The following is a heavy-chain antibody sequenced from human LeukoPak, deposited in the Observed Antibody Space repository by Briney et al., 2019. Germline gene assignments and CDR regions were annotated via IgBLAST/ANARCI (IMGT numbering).Heavy chain of an antibody. Sequence: ASVKVSCKASGGTFSSHAISWVRQAPGQGLEWMGRIIPIFGTANYAQKFQGRVTITADKSTSTAYMELSSLRSEDTAVYYCAREGPRANSYFDYWGQGTLVTVSS. CDR1: GGTFSSHA. CDR2: IIPIFGTA. D-gene: IGHD4/OR15-4a*01. V-gene: IGHV1-69*06. CDR3: AREGPRANSYFDY. J-gene: IGHJ4*02.